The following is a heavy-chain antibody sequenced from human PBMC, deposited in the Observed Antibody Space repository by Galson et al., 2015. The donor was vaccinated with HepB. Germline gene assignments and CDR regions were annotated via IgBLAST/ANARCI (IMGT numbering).Heavy chain of an antibody. Sequence: SLRLSCAASGFSFSSYGMHWVRQAPGKGLEWASFIRYDGTNEYYADSVKGRFTISRDNSKNTLYLQMNSLRAEDTAVYYCAKESTVTTKNWFDPWGQGTLVTVSS. V-gene: IGHV3-30*02. J-gene: IGHJ5*02. CDR1: GFSFSSYG. CDR3: AKESTVTTKNWFDP. CDR2: IRYDGTNE. D-gene: IGHD4-17*01.